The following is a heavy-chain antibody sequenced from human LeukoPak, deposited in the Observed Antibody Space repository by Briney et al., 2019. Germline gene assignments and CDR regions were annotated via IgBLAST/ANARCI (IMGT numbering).Heavy chain of an antibody. CDR1: GGSISSGVYY. J-gene: IGHJ4*02. V-gene: IGHV4-31*03. Sequence: SETLSLTCTVSGGSISSGVYYWSWIRQHPGKGLEWIVYIYYSGSTYYNPSLKSRVTISVDTSKNQFSLKLSSVTAADTAVYYCAGTMVRGVIRGVDYWGQGTLVTVSS. D-gene: IGHD3-10*01. CDR3: AGTMVRGVIRGVDY. CDR2: IYYSGST.